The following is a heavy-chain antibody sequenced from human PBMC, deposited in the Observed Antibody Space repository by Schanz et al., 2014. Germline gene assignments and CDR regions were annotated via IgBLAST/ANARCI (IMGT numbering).Heavy chain of an antibody. J-gene: IGHJ6*02. Sequence: QVQLVQSGAEVKKPGASVKVSCQASGYTFAGHAVHWVRQAPGQGLEWMGWISAYNGHTTYAQKFQGRVTMTTDTSTSTAYMELRNVRYDDTAVYYCVRDAGWAFGDYHGMDVWGQGTSVTVSS. CDR1: GYTFAGHA. CDR2: ISAYNGHT. V-gene: IGHV1-3*01. CDR3: VRDAGWAFGDYHGMDV. D-gene: IGHD3-10*01.